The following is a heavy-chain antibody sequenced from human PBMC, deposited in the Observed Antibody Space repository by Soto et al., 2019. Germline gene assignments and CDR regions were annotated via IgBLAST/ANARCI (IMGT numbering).Heavy chain of an antibody. V-gene: IGHV3-7*01. Sequence: GGSLRLSCAASGFTFSSYWMSWVRQAPGKGLEWVANIKQDGSEKYYVESVKGRFTISRDNAKNSLNLQMNSLRAEDTVVYYCARDLFPSNYYYYGMDVWGQGTTVTVSS. CDR3: ARDLFPSNYYYYGMDV. CDR1: GFTFSSYW. CDR2: IKQDGSEK. J-gene: IGHJ6*02.